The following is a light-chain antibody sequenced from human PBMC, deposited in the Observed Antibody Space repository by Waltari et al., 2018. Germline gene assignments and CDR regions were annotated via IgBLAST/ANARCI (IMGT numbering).Light chain of an antibody. CDR2: GNN. CDR3: QSYDSSLSGSV. CDR1: SAHIGGGYD. J-gene: IGLJ3*02. V-gene: IGLV1-40*01. Sequence: QSVLTQPPSVWGAPGQRVTISCTGRSAHIGGGYDVPWYQHRPGTAPKLLIYGNNNRPSGVPDRFSASKSGTSASLAITGLQAEDEADYYCQSYDSSLSGSVFGGGTKLTVL.